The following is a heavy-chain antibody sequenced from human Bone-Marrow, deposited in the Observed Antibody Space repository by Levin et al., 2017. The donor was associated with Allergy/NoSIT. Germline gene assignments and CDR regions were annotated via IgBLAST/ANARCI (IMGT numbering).Heavy chain of an antibody. J-gene: IGHJ4*02. D-gene: IGHD6-19*01. CDR2: ITGSGEST. CDR1: GFTFSSYA. V-gene: IGHV3-23*01. CDR3: AKDFHYSRGWYYGDY. Sequence: PGGSLRLSCAASGFTFSSYAMSWVRQAPLKGLEWVASITGSGESTDYADSVRGRLTITRDNSKNTVYLNIHSLRDEDTAVYYCAKDFHYSRGWYYGDYWGQGILVTVSS.